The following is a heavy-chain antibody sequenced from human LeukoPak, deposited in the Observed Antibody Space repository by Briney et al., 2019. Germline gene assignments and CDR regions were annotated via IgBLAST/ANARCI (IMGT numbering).Heavy chain of an antibody. CDR3: AGTGTKTYYYDSSGYYYD. CDR2: ITPIFGTA. Sequence: SVKVSCKASGGTFSSYAISWVRQAPGQGLEWMGGITPIFGTANYAQKFQGRVTITADESTSTAYMELSSLRSEDTAVYYCAGTGTKTYYYDSSGYYYDWGQGTLVTVSS. V-gene: IGHV1-69*01. D-gene: IGHD3-22*01. CDR1: GGTFSSYA. J-gene: IGHJ4*02.